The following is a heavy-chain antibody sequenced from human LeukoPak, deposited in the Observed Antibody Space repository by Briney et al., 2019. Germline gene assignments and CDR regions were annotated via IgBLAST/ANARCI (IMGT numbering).Heavy chain of an antibody. CDR2: INHSGST. V-gene: IGHV4-34*01. Sequence: SETLSLTCAVYRGSLSGYYWSWIRQPPGKGLEWIGQINHSGSTNYNPSLGSRVTISADKFNNQFFLKLNSVTAADTAVYYCAGEDRNLGSWGQGTPVTVSS. CDR1: RGSLSGYY. J-gene: IGHJ4*02. CDR3: AGEDRNLGS. D-gene: IGHD2-15*01.